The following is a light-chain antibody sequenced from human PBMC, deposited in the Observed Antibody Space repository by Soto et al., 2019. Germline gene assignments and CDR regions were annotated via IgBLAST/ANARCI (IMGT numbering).Light chain of an antibody. Sequence: DNQMTQSPSSLSASVGDRVTITCRASQSINNYLSWYQHTLGKAPKLLIYAASTLQSGVPSRFSGSGSGTDFTLTISSLHPEDFATYYCQQRSSTPLTFGGGNKVELK. CDR1: QSINNY. J-gene: IGKJ4*01. V-gene: IGKV1-39*01. CDR2: AAS. CDR3: QQRSSTPLT.